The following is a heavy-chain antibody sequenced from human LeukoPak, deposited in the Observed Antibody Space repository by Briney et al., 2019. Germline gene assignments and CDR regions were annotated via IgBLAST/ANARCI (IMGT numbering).Heavy chain of an antibody. Sequence: EASVKVSCKASGYTFTSYGISWVRQAPGQGLEWMGWISAYNGNTSYAQKLQGRVTMTTDTSTSTAYMELRSLRSDDTAVYYCARDQGGSRYNWNDGTGYWGQGTLVTVSS. CDR2: ISAYNGNT. J-gene: IGHJ4*02. CDR1: GYTFTSYG. D-gene: IGHD1-1*01. V-gene: IGHV1-18*01. CDR3: ARDQGGSRYNWNDGTGY.